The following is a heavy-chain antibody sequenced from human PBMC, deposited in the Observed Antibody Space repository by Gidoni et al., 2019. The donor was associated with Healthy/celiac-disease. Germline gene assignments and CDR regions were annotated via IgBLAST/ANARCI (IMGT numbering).Heavy chain of an antibody. Sequence: QVQLQESGPGLVKPSETLSLTCTVSGGSISSYYWSWIRQPAGKGLEWIGRIYTSGSTNYNPSLKSRVTMSVDTSKNQFSLKLSSVTAADTAVYYCARAAVHCSSTSCYALYFDYWGQGTLVTVSS. CDR3: ARAAVHCSSTSCYALYFDY. J-gene: IGHJ4*02. CDR2: IYTSGST. D-gene: IGHD2-2*01. V-gene: IGHV4-4*07. CDR1: GGSISSYY.